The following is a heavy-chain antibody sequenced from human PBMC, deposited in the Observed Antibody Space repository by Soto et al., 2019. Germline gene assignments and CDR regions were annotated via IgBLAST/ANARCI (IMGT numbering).Heavy chain of an antibody. J-gene: IGHJ4*02. Sequence: EVQLVESGGGLVKPGGSLRLSCAASGFTFNNAWMNWVRQAPGKGLEWAGHIKSKTDGGTTDYAAPVKGRFTISRDDSKNTLYRQMDSLKSEDTAVYYCSTAYYAFWSGYAFDYWGQGTLVTVSS. V-gene: IGHV3-15*07. CDR2: IKSKTDGGTT. CDR1: GFTFNNAW. D-gene: IGHD3-3*01. CDR3: STAYYAFWSGYAFDY.